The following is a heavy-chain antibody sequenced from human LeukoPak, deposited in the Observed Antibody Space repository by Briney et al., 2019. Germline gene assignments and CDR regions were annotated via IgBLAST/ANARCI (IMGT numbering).Heavy chain of an antibody. D-gene: IGHD2-2*01. V-gene: IGHV5-51*06. CDR1: GYTFTNYW. CDR3: ARARYCSSTSCPSPYYYYYMDV. CDR2: IYPGDSDT. Sequence: GEPLKISCKGSGYTFTNYWIGWVRQLPGKGLEWMGIIYPGDSDTRYSPSFQGQVTISADKSISTAYLQWSNLKASDTAMYYCARARYCSSTSCPSPYYYYYMDVWGKGTTVTVSS. J-gene: IGHJ6*03.